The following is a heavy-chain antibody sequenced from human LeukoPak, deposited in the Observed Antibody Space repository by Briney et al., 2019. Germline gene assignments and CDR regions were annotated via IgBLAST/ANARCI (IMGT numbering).Heavy chain of an antibody. J-gene: IGHJ4*02. CDR2: IYHSGST. D-gene: IGHD6-13*01. Sequence: SETLSLTCTVSGGSISSGGYYWSWIRQPPGKGLEWIGYIYHSGSTYYNPSLKSRVTISVDRSKNQFSLKLSSVTAADTAVYYCAKDRQQQLAYFDYWGQGTLVTVSS. V-gene: IGHV4-30-2*01. CDR3: AKDRQQQLAYFDY. CDR1: GGSISSGGYY.